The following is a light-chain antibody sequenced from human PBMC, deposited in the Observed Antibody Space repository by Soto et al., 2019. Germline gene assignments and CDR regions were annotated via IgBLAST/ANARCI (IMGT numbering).Light chain of an antibody. V-gene: IGLV2-8*01. CDR2: EVY. CDR3: SAYAGSSTWV. J-gene: IGLJ2*01. CDR1: SRDVGGYNY. Sequence: QSVPTQPPSASGSPGQSVTFSCTGTSRDVGGYNYVSWYQQYPGKAPKLMIYEVYKRHSGVPDRFSGSKSGNTASLTVSGLQPEDEADYYCSAYAGSSTWVFGGGTKLTVL.